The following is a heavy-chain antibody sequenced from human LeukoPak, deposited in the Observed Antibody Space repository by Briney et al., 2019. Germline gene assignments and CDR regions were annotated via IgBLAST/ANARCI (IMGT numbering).Heavy chain of an antibody. V-gene: IGHV3-23*01. CDR1: GFTFSNYA. CDR3: AKAVAAAANYYYYGMDV. Sequence: GGSLRLSCAASGFTFSNYAMSWVRQAPGKGLEWVSAISGSGGSTYYADSVKGRFTISRDNSKNTLNLQMNSLRAEDTAVYYCAKAVAAAANYYYYGMDVWGQGTTVTVSS. CDR2: ISGSGGST. J-gene: IGHJ6*02. D-gene: IGHD6-13*01.